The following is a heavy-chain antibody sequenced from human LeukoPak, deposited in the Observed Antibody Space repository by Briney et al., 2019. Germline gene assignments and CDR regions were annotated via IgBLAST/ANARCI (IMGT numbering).Heavy chain of an antibody. Sequence: GAAVTVSCKSSGYTFTTYYIHWVRLAPGQGLEWMGVINPGGGSTSYAQKFQGRVTMTRDTSASTVSMGLSSLRSEDTAVYYCARERGSGSAFDYWGQGTLVTVS. CDR3: ARERGSGSAFDY. CDR1: GYTFTTYY. V-gene: IGHV1-46*01. CDR2: INPGGGST. J-gene: IGHJ4*02. D-gene: IGHD1-26*01.